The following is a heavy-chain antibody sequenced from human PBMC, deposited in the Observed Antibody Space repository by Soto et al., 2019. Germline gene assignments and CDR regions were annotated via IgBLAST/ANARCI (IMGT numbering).Heavy chain of an antibody. J-gene: IGHJ5*02. Sequence: TLSLTCTVSGGSISSYYWSWIRQHPGKGLEWIGYIYYSGSTNYNPSLKSRVTISVDTSKNQFSLKLSSVTAADTAVYYCARHSETAILFWFDPWGQGTLVTVSS. CDR1: GGSISSYY. V-gene: IGHV4-59*08. D-gene: IGHD2-21*02. CDR2: IYYSGST. CDR3: ARHSETAILFWFDP.